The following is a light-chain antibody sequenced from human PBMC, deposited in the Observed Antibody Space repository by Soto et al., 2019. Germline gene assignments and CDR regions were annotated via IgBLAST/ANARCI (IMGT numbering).Light chain of an antibody. CDR3: HQRSSWYS. J-gene: IGKJ2*03. Sequence: EIVLTQSPATLSLSPGERATLSCSASQSVTKYIAWYQQKPGQAPRLLIYDASNRATGVPARFSGSGSGTDFTLTISSLEPEDFAVYYCHQRSSWYSFGQGTKLEIK. CDR1: QSVTKY. V-gene: IGKV3-11*01. CDR2: DAS.